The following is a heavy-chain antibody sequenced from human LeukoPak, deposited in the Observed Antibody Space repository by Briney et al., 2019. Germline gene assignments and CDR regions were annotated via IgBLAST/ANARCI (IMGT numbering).Heavy chain of an antibody. CDR1: GASISDYY. D-gene: IGHD3-22*01. CDR3: ARHDNRGYYSLHY. V-gene: IGHV4-59*08. J-gene: IGHJ4*02. CDR2: GNYTGSS. Sequence: SETLSLTCTVSGASISDYYWSWIRQPPGKGLEWIGFGNYTGSSNYNPSLKSRVTTSVDTSKSQFSLKLISVTAADTAVYYCARHDNRGYYSLHYWGQGALVTVSS.